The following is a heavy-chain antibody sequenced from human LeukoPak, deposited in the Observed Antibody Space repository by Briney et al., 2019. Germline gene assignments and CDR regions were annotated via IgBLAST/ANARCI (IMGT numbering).Heavy chain of an antibody. CDR3: ARGIVVVPAAEFDY. D-gene: IGHD2-2*01. CDR2: ISGSGGST. Sequence: GGSLRLSCAASGFTFSSYAMSWVRQAPGKGLEWVSAISGSGGSTYYADSVKGRFTISRDNSKNTLYLQMNSLRAEDTAVYYCARGIVVVPAAEFDYWGQGTLVTVSS. J-gene: IGHJ4*02. CDR1: GFTFSSYA. V-gene: IGHV3-23*01.